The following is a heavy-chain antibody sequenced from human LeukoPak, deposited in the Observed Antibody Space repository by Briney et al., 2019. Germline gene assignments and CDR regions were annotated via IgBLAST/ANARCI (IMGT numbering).Heavy chain of an antibody. D-gene: IGHD3-16*02. CDR1: GGSFSGYY. CDR3: ARGGLMITFGGVIVD. Sequence: SETLSPTCAVYGGSFSGYYWSWIRQPPGKGLEWIGEINHSGSTNYNPSLKSRVTISVDTSKNQFSLKLSSATAADTAVYYCARGGLMITFGGVIVDWGQGTLVTVSS. J-gene: IGHJ4*02. V-gene: IGHV4-34*01. CDR2: INHSGST.